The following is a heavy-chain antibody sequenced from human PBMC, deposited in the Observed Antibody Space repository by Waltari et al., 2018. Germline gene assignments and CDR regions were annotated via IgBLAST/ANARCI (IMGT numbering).Heavy chain of an antibody. CDR3: ARLRNPADYFDY. V-gene: IGHV4-38-2*01. CDR2: IYHSGST. Sequence: QVQLQESGPGLVKPSETLTPTCAVSGSSIRRGDYSGRIRQPPGKGLEWIGSIYHSGSTYYNPSLKSRVTISVDTAKNQFSLKLSSVTATDTAVYYCARLRNPADYFDYWGQGTLVTVSS. CDR1: GSSIRRGDY. J-gene: IGHJ4*02.